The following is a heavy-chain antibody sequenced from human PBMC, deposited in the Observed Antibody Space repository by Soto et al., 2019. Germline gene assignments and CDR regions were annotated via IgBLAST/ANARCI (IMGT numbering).Heavy chain of an antibody. V-gene: IGHV3-7*01. D-gene: IGHD3-10*02. Sequence: EVQLLESGGGLVQPGGSLRLSCAASGFTFNWYWMAWVRQAPGKGLEWVANVNHDGSEKNYLDSVKGRFSISRDNTRNSLYIQMNNLRAEDTALYYCARDRAYSMYEYWGQGTLVIVSS. CDR2: VNHDGSEK. CDR3: ARDRAYSMYEY. CDR1: GFTFNWYW. J-gene: IGHJ4*02.